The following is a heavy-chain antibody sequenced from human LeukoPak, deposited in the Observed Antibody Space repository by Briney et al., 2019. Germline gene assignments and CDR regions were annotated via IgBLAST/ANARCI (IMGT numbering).Heavy chain of an antibody. V-gene: IGHV1-18*01. D-gene: IGHD4-17*01. CDR3: ASEPTVTLYYYYYYMDV. Sequence: ASVKVSCKASGYTFTSYGISWVRQAPGQGLEWMGWISAYNGNTNYAQKLQGRVTMTTDTSTSTAYMELRSLRSDDTAVYYCASEPTVTLYYYYYYMDVWGKGTTVTVSS. CDR1: GYTFTSYG. CDR2: ISAYNGNT. J-gene: IGHJ6*03.